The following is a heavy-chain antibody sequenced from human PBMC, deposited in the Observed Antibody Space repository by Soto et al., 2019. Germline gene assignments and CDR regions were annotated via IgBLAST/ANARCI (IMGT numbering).Heavy chain of an antibody. CDR1: GGSISSGVYY. Sequence: SETLSLTCTVSGGSISSGVYYWSWIRQHPGKGLEWIGYIYYSGSTYYNPSLKSRVTISVDTSKNQFSLKLSSVTAANTAVYYCAREWGDYVFDYWGQGTLVTVSS. CDR3: AREWGDYVFDY. V-gene: IGHV4-31*03. D-gene: IGHD4-17*01. J-gene: IGHJ4*02. CDR2: IYYSGST.